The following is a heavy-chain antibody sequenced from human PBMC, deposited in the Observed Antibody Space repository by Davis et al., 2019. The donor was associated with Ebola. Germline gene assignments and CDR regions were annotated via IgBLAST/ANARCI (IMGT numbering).Heavy chain of an antibody. CDR1: GGSISSGDYY. Sequence: PSETLSLTCTVSGGSISSGDYYWSWIRQPPGKGLEWIGYIYYSGSTYYNPSLKSRVTISVDTSKNQFSLKLSSVTAADTAVYYCARGGDGYNYWYWGQGTLVTVSS. CDR2: IYYSGST. CDR3: ARGGDGYNYWY. V-gene: IGHV4-30-4*01. D-gene: IGHD5-24*01. J-gene: IGHJ4*02.